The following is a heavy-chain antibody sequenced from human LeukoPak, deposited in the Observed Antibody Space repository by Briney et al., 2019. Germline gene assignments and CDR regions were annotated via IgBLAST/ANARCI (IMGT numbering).Heavy chain of an antibody. CDR2: ISAYNGNT. CDR1: GYTFTSYY. V-gene: IGHV1-18*04. D-gene: IGHD1-26*01. CDR3: ARASSGSYPDY. Sequence: ASVKVSCKASGYTFTSYYMHWVRQAPGQGLEWMGWISAYNGNTNYAQKLQGRVTMTTDTSTSTAYMELRSLRSDDTAVYYCARASSGSYPDYWGQGTLVTVSS. J-gene: IGHJ4*02.